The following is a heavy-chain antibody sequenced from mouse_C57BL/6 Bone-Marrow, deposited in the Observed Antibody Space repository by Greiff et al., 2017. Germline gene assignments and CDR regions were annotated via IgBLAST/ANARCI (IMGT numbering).Heavy chain of an antibody. V-gene: IGHV1-55*01. D-gene: IGHD1-1*01. CDR2: IYPGSGST. CDR3: ARSGYGNSYGFDY. CDR1: GYTFTSYW. Sequence: VQLQESGAELVKPGASVKMSCKASGYTFTSYWITWVKQRPGHGLEWIGDIYPGSGSTNYNEKFKGKATLTVDTSSSTAYMQLSSLTSEDSAVYYCARSGYGNSYGFDYWGQGTLVTVSA. J-gene: IGHJ3*01.